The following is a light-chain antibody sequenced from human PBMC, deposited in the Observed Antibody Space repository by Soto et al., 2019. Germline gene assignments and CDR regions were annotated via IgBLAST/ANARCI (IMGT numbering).Light chain of an antibody. J-gene: IGKJ1*01. CDR3: QHRRGT. CDR2: DAS. CDR1: QSVSSY. V-gene: IGKV3-11*01. Sequence: EIVLTQSPATLSLSPGERATISCRASQSVSSYLAWYQQKPGQAPRLLIYDASNRATGIPARFSGSGPGTDFTLTFSSLVPEDFAVYYCQHRRGTFVQGTKVDIK.